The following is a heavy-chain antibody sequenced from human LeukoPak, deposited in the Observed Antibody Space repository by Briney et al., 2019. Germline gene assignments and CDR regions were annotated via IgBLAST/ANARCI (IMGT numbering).Heavy chain of an antibody. CDR1: GGSISSSSYY. CDR3: AREGRYCSGGSCVRVDAFDI. Sequence: TSETLSLTCTVSGGSISSSSYYWGWIRQPPGKGLEWIGSIYYSGSTYYNPSLKSRVTISVDTSKNQFSLKLSSVTAADTAVYYCAREGRYCSGGSCVRVDAFDIWGQGTMVTVSS. J-gene: IGHJ3*02. D-gene: IGHD2-15*01. CDR2: IYYSGST. V-gene: IGHV4-39*07.